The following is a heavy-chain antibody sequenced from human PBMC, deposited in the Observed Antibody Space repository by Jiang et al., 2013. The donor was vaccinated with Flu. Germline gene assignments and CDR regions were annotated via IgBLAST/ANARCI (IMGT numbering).Heavy chain of an antibody. J-gene: IGHJ4*02. D-gene: IGHD1-26*01. CDR2: IKQDGTEK. CDR1: GITFSSYW. CDR3: ARDWGEYIVGATVPKYYFAS. V-gene: IGHV3-7*01. Sequence: GGSLRLSCAASGITFSSYWMSWVRQAPGKGLEWVANIKQDGTEKYYVGSVKGRFTISRDNAKSSLYLQMNSLRAEDTAVYYCARDWGEYIVGATVPKYYFASWGQGTLVTVSS.